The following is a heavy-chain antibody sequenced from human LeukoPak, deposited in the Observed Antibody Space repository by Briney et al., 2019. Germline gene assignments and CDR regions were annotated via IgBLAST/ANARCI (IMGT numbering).Heavy chain of an antibody. V-gene: IGHV4-59*01. Sequence: PSETLSLTCTVSGGSISSYCWSWIRQPPGKGLEWIGYIYYSGSTNYNPSLKSRVTISVDTSKNQFSLKLSSVTAADTAVYYCARDRSGYSSSWFTRDAFDIWGQGTMVTVSS. D-gene: IGHD6-13*01. CDR2: IYYSGST. CDR3: ARDRSGYSSSWFTRDAFDI. J-gene: IGHJ3*02. CDR1: GGSISSYC.